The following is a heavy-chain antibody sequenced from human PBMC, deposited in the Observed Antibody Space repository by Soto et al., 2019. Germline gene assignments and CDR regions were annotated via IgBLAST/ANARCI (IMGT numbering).Heavy chain of an antibody. CDR3: ARDRVAATLYYYCYYGMDV. Sequence: ASVKVSCKASGYTFTGYYMHWVRQAPVQGLEWMGGINPNSGGTNYAQKFQGRVTMTRDTSISTAYMELSRLRSDDTAVYYCARDRVAATLYYYCYYGMDVWGQGTTVTVSS. D-gene: IGHD2-15*01. CDR1: GYTFTGYY. J-gene: IGHJ6*02. CDR2: INPNSGGT. V-gene: IGHV1-2*02.